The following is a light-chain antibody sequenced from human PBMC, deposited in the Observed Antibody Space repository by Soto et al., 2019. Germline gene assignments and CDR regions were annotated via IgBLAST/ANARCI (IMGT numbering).Light chain of an antibody. V-gene: IGKV2-28*01. CDR3: MQALQTPWT. CDR2: LGS. CDR1: QSLLHSNGYNY. Sequence: DIVMTQSPLSLPVTPGEPASISCRSSQSLLHSNGYNYLDWYLQKPGQSPQLLIYLGSNRASGVPDRFSGSGSGTVFTLKISRVEAEDVGVYCCMQALQTPWTFGQGTKVEIK. J-gene: IGKJ1*01.